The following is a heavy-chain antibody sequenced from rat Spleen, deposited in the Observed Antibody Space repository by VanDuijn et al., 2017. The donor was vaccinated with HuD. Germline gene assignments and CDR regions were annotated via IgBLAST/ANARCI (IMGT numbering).Heavy chain of an antibody. V-gene: IGHV3-1*01. D-gene: IGHD1-10*01. Sequence: EVQLQESGPGLVKPSQSLSLTCSVTGYSIPSNYWGWIRKFPGNKMEWMGYISYSGSTSYNPSLKSRISITRDTSKNQFFLQVNSVTTEDTATYYCARDNTYKAYWGQGVMVTVSS. CDR3: ARDNTYKAY. CDR2: ISYSGST. J-gene: IGHJ2*01. CDR1: GYSIPSNY.